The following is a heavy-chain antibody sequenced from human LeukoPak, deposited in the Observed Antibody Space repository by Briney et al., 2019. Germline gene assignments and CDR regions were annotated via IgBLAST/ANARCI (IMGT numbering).Heavy chain of an antibody. CDR3: ALLPGVGDPFDI. Sequence: PSETLSLTCTVSGGSISYGDYYWRWIRQPPGKGLEWIGYIYYSGSTSYNPSLKSRLTISVDTSKNQFSLKLSSVTAADTAVYNCALLPGVGDPFDIWGQGTMATVSS. D-gene: IGHD1-26*01. J-gene: IGHJ3*02. CDR1: GGSISYGDYY. V-gene: IGHV4-30-4*01. CDR2: IYYSGST.